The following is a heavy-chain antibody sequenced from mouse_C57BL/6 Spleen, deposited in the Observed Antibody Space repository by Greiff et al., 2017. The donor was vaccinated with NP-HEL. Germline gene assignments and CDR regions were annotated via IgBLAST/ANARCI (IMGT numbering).Heavy chain of an antibody. J-gene: IGHJ2*01. V-gene: IGHV5-17*01. CDR2: ISSGSSTI. CDR3: AREGPLLGHFDY. Sequence: DVMLVESGGGLVKPGGSLKLSCAASGFTFSDYGMHWVRQAPEKGLEWVAYISSGSSTIYYADTVKGRFTISRDNAKNTLFLQMTSLRSEDTAMYYCAREGPLLGHFDYWGQGTTLTVSS. D-gene: IGHD3-3*01. CDR1: GFTFSDYG.